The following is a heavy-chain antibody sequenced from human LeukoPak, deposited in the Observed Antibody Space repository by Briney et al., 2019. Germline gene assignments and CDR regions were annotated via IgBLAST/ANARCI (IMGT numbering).Heavy chain of an antibody. J-gene: IGHJ3*02. V-gene: IGHV3-21*04. D-gene: IGHD2-8*01. CDR3: ARDEWSNHAFDI. CDR2: ISSSGTYI. Sequence: GGSLRLSCAASGFTFSSYTMNWVRQAPGKGLEWVSSISSSGTYIYYADSVKGRFTISRDNAKNSLYLQMNSLRAEDTAVYYCARDEWSNHAFDIWGQGTMVTVSS. CDR1: GFTFSSYT.